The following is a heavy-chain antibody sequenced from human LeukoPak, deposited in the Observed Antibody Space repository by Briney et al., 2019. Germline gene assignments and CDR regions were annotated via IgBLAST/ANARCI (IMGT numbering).Heavy chain of an antibody. D-gene: IGHD6-19*01. V-gene: IGHV1-18*01. CDR1: GYTFTSYD. CDR3: AREGKQWLQYYFDY. Sequence: ASVKVSCKASGYTFTSYDINWVRQAPGQGLEWMGWISAYNGGTNYAQKFQGRVTMTTDTSTNTAYMELRSLRSDDTAVYYCAREGKQWLQYYFDYWGQGTLVTVSS. J-gene: IGHJ4*02. CDR2: ISAYNGGT.